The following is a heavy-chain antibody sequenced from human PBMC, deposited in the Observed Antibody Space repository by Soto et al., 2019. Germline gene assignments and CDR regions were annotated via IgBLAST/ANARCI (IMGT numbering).Heavy chain of an antibody. CDR3: TRDVVGYLWGTYRSVIEQ. CDR2: IRSRARVETP. D-gene: IGHD3-16*02. J-gene: IGHJ4*02. Sequence: SMRRPCTAAAISFHAYAIIWHRQAHGKGLEWVGFIRSRARVETPYYAASVKGRFNISGDDSKGIAYLQMNSLKTEDSAIYYCTRDVVGYLWGTYRSVIEQWGQGTLVTVS. V-gene: IGHV3-49*03. CDR1: AISFHAYA.